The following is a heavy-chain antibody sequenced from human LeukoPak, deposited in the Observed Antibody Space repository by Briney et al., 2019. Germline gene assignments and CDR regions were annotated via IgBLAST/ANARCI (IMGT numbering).Heavy chain of an antibody. CDR3: AGPPQASSFDI. CDR1: GFTFSNYW. CDR2: IKPDGSEK. Sequence: GEPLRLSCAASGFTFSNYWMTWLRQAPGKGLVWVTHIKPDGSEKNYVDSVKGRFNISRDNAKNSLYLQMSSLRAEDTSVYYCAGPPQASSFDIWLQGTMVSVPS. V-gene: IGHV3-7*01. J-gene: IGHJ3*02. D-gene: IGHD3-10*01.